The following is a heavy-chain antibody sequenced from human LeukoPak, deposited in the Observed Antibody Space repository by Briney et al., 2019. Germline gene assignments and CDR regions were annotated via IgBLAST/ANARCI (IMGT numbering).Heavy chain of an antibody. Sequence: SETLSLTCTVSGYSISSGYYWGWIRQPPGKGLEWIGSIYHSGSTYYNPSLKSRVTISVDTSKNQFSLKLNSVTAADTAVYYCARDIGQWLVDGGYYYYYYMDVWGKGTTVTVSS. CDR1: GYSISSGYY. CDR3: ARDIGQWLVDGGYYYYYYMDV. J-gene: IGHJ6*03. CDR2: IYHSGST. D-gene: IGHD6-19*01. V-gene: IGHV4-38-2*02.